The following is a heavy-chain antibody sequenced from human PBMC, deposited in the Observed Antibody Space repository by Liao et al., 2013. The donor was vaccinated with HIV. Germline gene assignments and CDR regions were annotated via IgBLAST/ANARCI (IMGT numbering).Heavy chain of an antibody. CDR3: ARGVDSYGPWSFDY. V-gene: IGHV4-4*07. Sequence: QVHLQESGPGLVKPSETLSLTCTVSGGSISSYYWSWLRQSAGKGLEWIGRIHSSGSTNYNPSLKSRVTISVDTSKNQFSLKLSSVTAADTAVYYCARGVDSYGPWSFDYWGQGTLVTVSS. J-gene: IGHJ4*02. D-gene: IGHD5-18*01. CDR1: GGSISSYY. CDR2: IHSSGST.